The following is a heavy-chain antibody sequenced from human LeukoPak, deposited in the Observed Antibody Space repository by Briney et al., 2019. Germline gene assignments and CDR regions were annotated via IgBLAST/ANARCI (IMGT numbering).Heavy chain of an antibody. CDR3: ARGLYGGNSPFYY. Sequence: ASVKVSCKASGYTFTSNDINWVRQATGQGLEWMGWLNPNSGNTGYAQKFQGRVTITRNTSINTAYMELSSLRSEDTAVYYCARGLYGGNSPFYYWGQGTLVTVSS. CDR2: LNPNSGNT. V-gene: IGHV1-8*03. CDR1: GYTFTSND. D-gene: IGHD4-23*01. J-gene: IGHJ4*02.